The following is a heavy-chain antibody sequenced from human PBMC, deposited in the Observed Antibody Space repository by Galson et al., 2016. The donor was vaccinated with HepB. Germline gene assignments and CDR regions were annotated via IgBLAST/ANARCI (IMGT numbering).Heavy chain of an antibody. V-gene: IGHV1-3*01. Sequence: SVKVSCKASGYTFSSYALHWVRQAPGQRFERMGWINAGNGNTKYAQNLQGRVTITMDRSARTVYMELSSLRFEDTAVYYCARDRKIYQLLYPGYYYGMDVWGQGTTVTVSS. CDR1: GYTFSSYA. CDR3: ARDRKIYQLLYPGYYYGMDV. CDR2: INAGNGNT. J-gene: IGHJ6*02. D-gene: IGHD2-2*02.